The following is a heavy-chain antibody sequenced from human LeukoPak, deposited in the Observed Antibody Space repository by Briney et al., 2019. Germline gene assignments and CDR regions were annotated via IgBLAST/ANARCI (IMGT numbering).Heavy chain of an antibody. D-gene: IGHD3-16*01. CDR2: ISSSGSTI. Sequence: GGSLRLSCAASGFTFSSYEMNWVRQAPGKGLEWVSYISSSGSTIYYADSVKGRFTISRDNAKNSLYLQMNSLRAEDTAVYYCAREEWDNFGAFDIWGQGTMVTVSS. CDR1: GFTFSSYE. V-gene: IGHV3-48*03. CDR3: AREEWDNFGAFDI. J-gene: IGHJ3*02.